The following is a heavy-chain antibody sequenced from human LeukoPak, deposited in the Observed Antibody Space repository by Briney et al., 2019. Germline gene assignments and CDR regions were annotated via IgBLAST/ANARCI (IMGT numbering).Heavy chain of an antibody. CDR2: FDPEDGET. CDR3: ATERSGSYYNGDAAFDI. V-gene: IGHV1-24*01. CDR1: GYTLTKLS. J-gene: IGHJ3*02. Sequence: ASVKLSCKVSGYTLTKLSMHWVRHAPGKGLEWMGGFDPEDGETIYAQKFQGRVTMTEDTSTDTAYMELSSLRSEDTAVYYCATERSGSYYNGDAAFDIWGQGTMVTVSS. D-gene: IGHD3-10*01.